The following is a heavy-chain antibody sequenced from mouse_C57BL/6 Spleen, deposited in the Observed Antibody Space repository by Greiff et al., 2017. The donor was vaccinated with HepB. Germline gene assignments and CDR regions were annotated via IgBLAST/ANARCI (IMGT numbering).Heavy chain of an antibody. CDR2: IEPEDGDT. CDR3: ATGDYGGFAY. D-gene: IGHD2-4*01. V-gene: IGHV14-1*01. CDR1: GFNIKDYY. J-gene: IGHJ3*01. Sequence: EVKLQESGAELVRPGASVKLSCTASGFNIKDYYMHWVKQRPEQGLEWIGRIEPEDGDTEYAPKFQGKATMTADTSSNKAYLQLSSLTSEDTAVYYCATGDYGGFAYWGQGTLVTVSA.